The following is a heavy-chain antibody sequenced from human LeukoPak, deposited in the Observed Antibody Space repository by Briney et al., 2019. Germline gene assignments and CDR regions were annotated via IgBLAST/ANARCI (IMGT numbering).Heavy chain of an antibody. CDR1: GGSISSYY. CDR3: ARAGYCSGGSCYRGPST. D-gene: IGHD2-15*01. CDR2: IYYSGST. V-gene: IGHV4-59*12. J-gene: IGHJ4*02. Sequence: SETLSLTCTVSGGSISSYYWSWIRQPPGKGLEWIGYIYYSGSTNYNPSLKSRVTISVDTSKNQFSLKLRSVTAADTAVYYCARAGYCSGGSCYRGPSTWGQGTLVTVSS.